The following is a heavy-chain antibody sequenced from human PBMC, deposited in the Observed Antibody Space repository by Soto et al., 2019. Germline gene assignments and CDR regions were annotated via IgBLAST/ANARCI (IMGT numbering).Heavy chain of an antibody. CDR1: GYTFTSYD. V-gene: IGHV1-8*01. D-gene: IGHD4-17*01. Sequence: QVQLVQSGAEVKKPGASVKVSCKASGYTFTSYDINWVRQATGQGLEYLGWMNPNSGNTAYVQKFQGRVTMTWDTSITQAYMELSSLRSEDTDVYFCARGIKYGAYSRWFDPWGQGTLVTVSS. J-gene: IGHJ5*02. CDR2: MNPNSGNT. CDR3: ARGIKYGAYSRWFDP.